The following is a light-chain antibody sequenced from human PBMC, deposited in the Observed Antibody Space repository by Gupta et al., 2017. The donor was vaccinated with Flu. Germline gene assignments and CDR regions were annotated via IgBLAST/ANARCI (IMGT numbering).Light chain of an antibody. CDR1: GANIGTNY. CDR3: ATWDDSRDGQV. CDR2: IND. Sequence: RGTISWSGSGANIGTNYVNWYQQLPGTAPKLLIYINDKRHSGGTDRFSGSKSGTSASMAISGLQAEDEADYYCATWDDSRDGQVFGGGTKLTVL. V-gene: IGLV1-44*01. J-gene: IGLJ3*02.